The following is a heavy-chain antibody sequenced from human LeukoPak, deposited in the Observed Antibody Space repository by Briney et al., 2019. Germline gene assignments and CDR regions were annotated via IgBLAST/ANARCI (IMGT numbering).Heavy chain of an antibody. D-gene: IGHD1-1*01. CDR2: MNPNSGNT. CDR1: GYTFTSYD. CDR3: ARVGSKDYYYGMDV. Sequence: GASVKVSCKASGYTFTSYDINWVRQATGQGLEWMGWMNPNSGNTGYAQKFQGRVTMTRDTSTSTVYMELSSLRSEDTAVYYCARVGSKDYYYGMDVWGQGTTVTVSS. V-gene: IGHV1-8*01. J-gene: IGHJ6*02.